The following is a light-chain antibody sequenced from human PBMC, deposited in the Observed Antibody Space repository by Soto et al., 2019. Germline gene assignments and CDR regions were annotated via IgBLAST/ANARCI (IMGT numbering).Light chain of an antibody. Sequence: QSALTQPASVSGSPGQSITISCTGTSSDLGTYNYVSWYQQHPGKAPKLMIYDVSYRPSGVSNRFSGSKSCNTASLIISGLQAEDEADYYCSSYTTSPTVVFGGGTKLTGL. CDR3: SSYTTSPTVV. CDR1: SSDLGTYNY. CDR2: DVS. V-gene: IGLV2-14*01. J-gene: IGLJ2*01.